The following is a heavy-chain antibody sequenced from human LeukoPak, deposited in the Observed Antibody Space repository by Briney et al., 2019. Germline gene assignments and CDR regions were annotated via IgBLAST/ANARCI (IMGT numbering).Heavy chain of an antibody. D-gene: IGHD4-11*01. J-gene: IGHJ4*02. CDR2: ISTSKGDT. CDR1: GYTFTTHG. Sequence: ASVKVSCKTSGYTFTTHGISWVRQAPGQGLEWMGWISTSKGDTNYAQKFKGRLTMTTDRSTSTAYMELRSLSSDDTAVYYCARDWPTVITDYWGQGTLATVSS. V-gene: IGHV1-18*01. CDR3: ARDWPTVITDY.